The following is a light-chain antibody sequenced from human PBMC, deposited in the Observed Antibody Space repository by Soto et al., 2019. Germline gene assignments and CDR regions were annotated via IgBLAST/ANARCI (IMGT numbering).Light chain of an antibody. CDR3: QHYGSSGT. Sequence: EIVLTQSAGTLSWSPGERATLSWRASQSVTSRCLAWYQQTPGQAPRLLIDGASNRATGIPDRFSGSASGTDSTLTISRLEPEDVAVYHCQHYGSSGTFGQGTKVDI. V-gene: IGKV3-20*01. CDR2: GAS. J-gene: IGKJ1*01. CDR1: QSVTSRC.